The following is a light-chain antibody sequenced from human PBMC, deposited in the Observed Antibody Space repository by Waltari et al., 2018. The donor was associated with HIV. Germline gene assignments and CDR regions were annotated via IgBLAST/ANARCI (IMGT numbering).Light chain of an antibody. CDR3: QVWDNNSEPNVA. CDR1: KIGTKS. J-gene: IGLJ2*01. V-gene: IGLV3-21*02. Sequence: YVLTQAPSLSVAPGQTARITCGGNKIGTKSVHWYQQKPGQAPVLGVYDDSDRPSGIPERVSGSNSRNTATLTISGVEAGDEADYYCQVWDNNSEPNVAFGGGTKLTV. CDR2: DDS.